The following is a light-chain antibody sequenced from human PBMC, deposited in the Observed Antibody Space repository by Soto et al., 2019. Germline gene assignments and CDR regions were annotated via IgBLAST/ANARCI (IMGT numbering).Light chain of an antibody. J-gene: IGLJ1*01. V-gene: IGLV2-14*01. Sequence: QSVLTQPPSVSGSPGQSITVSCTGTSSDIGASNFVSWYKHLPGRAPKVIIFEATNRPSGVSNRFSGSKSGITASLTISGLQADDEYEYFCISYMTDDTFLFGTGTKVTVL. CDR2: EAT. CDR3: ISYMTDDTFL. CDR1: SSDIGASNF.